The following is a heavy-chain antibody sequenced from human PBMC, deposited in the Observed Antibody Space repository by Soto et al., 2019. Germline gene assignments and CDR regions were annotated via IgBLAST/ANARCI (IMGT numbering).Heavy chain of an antibody. Sequence: PGGSLRLSCAASGFTFSSYGMHWVRQAPGKGLEWVAVIWYDGSNKYYADSVKGRFTISRDNSKNMLFLQMNSLRAEDTAVYYCARDCDGSNHFSWFDPWGQGT. V-gene: IGHV3-33*01. CDR2: IWYDGSNK. CDR1: GFTFSSYG. CDR3: ARDCDGSNHFSWFDP. D-gene: IGHD3-22*01. J-gene: IGHJ5*02.